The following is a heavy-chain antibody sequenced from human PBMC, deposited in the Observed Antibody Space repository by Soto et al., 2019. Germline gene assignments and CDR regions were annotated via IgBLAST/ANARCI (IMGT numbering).Heavy chain of an antibody. D-gene: IGHD2-21*02. J-gene: IGHJ4*02. Sequence: SETLSLTCAVYGGSFSGYYWNWIRQPPGKGLEWIGEINHGGSTTYNPSLKSRVTISVETSQNQFSMRLTYVTAHDKALYYCARGRVTYDYWGQGNLVNVS. V-gene: IGHV4-34*01. CDR3: ARGRVTYDY. CDR1: GGSFSGYY. CDR2: INHGGST.